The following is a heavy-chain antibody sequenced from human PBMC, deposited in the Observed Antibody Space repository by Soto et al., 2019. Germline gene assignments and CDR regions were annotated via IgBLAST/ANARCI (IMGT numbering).Heavy chain of an antibody. V-gene: IGHV3-30-3*01. J-gene: IGHJ4*02. Sequence: GGSLRLSCAASGFTFSSYAMHWVRQAPGKGLEWVAVISYDGSNKYYADSVKGRFTISRDNSKNTLYLQMNSLRAEDTAVYYCARPRLSVAGSLDYWGQGTLVTVSS. CDR2: ISYDGSNK. CDR3: ARPRLSVAGSLDY. D-gene: IGHD6-19*01. CDR1: GFTFSSYA.